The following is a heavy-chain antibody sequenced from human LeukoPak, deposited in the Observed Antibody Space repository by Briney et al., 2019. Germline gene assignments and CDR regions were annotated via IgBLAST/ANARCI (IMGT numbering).Heavy chain of an antibody. CDR3: ARGVAVAGTLSAFDI. V-gene: IGHV1-18*01. CDR1: GYTFTSYG. CDR2: ISAYNGNT. Sequence: ASVKVSCKASGYTFTSYGISWVRQAPGQGLEWMGWISAYNGNTNYAQKLQGRVTMTTDTSTSTAYMELRSLRSDDTAVYYCARGVAVAGTLSAFDIWGQGTMVTVSS. J-gene: IGHJ3*02. D-gene: IGHD6-19*01.